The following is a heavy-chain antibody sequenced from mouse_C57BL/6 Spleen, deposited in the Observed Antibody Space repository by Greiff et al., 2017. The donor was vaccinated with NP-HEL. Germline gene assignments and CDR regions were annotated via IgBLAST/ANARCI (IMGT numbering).Heavy chain of an antibody. Sequence: VQLQQPGAELVKPGASVKLSCKASGYTFTSYWMQWVKQRPGQGLEWIGEIDPSDSYTNYNQKFKGKATLTVDTSSSTAYMQLSSLTSEDSAVYYCARRTPPPFDYWGQGTTLTVAS. CDR1: GYTFTSYW. CDR2: IDPSDSYT. V-gene: IGHV1-50*01. CDR3: ARRTPPPFDY. J-gene: IGHJ2*01.